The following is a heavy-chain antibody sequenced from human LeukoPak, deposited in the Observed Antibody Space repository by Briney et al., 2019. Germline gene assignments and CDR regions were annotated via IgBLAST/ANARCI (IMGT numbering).Heavy chain of an antibody. J-gene: IGHJ5*02. CDR1: GYPFTSYD. V-gene: IGHV1-8*03. Sequence: GASVKVSCKASGYPFTSYDINWVRQATGQGLEWMGWMNPNSGNMGYAQKFQGRVTFSRNTSITTAYMELSSLRSEDTAVYYCARAIRADRRGSWFDPWGQGTLVTVSS. D-gene: IGHD6-6*01. CDR3: ARAIRADRRGSWFDP. CDR2: MNPNSGNM.